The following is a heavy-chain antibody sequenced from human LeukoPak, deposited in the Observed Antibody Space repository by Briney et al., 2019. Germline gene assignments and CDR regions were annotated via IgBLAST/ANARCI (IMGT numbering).Heavy chain of an antibody. CDR2: IYPGDSDA. V-gene: IGHV5-51*01. D-gene: IGHD2-15*01. CDR3: AKQAVEASSLYYYFLDV. CDR1: GYSFSNYR. Sequence: HGESLKISCKGSGYSFSNYRIAWVRQMPGTGLEWMGIIYPGDSDARYSPSFQGQVTISADKSISTASLQWRSLKASDTAIYFCAKQAVEASSLYYYFLDVWATGTTVTVSS. J-gene: IGHJ6*03.